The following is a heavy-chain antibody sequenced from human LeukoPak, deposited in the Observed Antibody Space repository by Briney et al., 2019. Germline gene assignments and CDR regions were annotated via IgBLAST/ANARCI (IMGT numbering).Heavy chain of an antibody. D-gene: IGHD6-19*01. Sequence: PGGSLTLSCAASGYTFSDFSVNWARQAPGKGLEWVAYISTSGDSTKYADSVEGRFTISRDNVENSLYLLMNSLRVDDTAVYYCVKNGWLDYWGQGIVVTVSS. CDR3: VKNGWLDY. V-gene: IGHV3-21*01. CDR2: ISTSGDST. J-gene: IGHJ4*02. CDR1: GYTFSDFS.